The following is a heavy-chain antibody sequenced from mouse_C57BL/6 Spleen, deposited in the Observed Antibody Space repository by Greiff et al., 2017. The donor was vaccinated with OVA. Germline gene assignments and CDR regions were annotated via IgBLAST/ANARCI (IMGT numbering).Heavy chain of an antibody. V-gene: IGHV1-15*01. Sequence: QVQLKESGAELVRPGASVTLSCKASGYTFTDYEMHWVKQTPVHGLEWIGAIDPETGGTAYNQKFKGKAILTADKSSSTAYMELRSLTSVDSAVYYCTGYYDGFAYWGQGTLVTVSA. CDR1: GYTFTDYE. J-gene: IGHJ3*01. D-gene: IGHD2-4*01. CDR2: IDPETGGT. CDR3: TGYYDGFAY.